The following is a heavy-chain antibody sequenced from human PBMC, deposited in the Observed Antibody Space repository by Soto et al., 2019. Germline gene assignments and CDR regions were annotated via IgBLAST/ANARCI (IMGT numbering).Heavy chain of an antibody. J-gene: IGHJ3*02. V-gene: IGHV5-51*01. Sequence: EVQLVQSGAEVKKPGESLKISCKGSGYSFTSYWIGWVRQMPGKGLEWMGIIYPGDSDTRYSPSFQGQVTISADKSISTAYLQWSSLKASDTAMYYCARHDSPPSRIVVVTATDESGPHDAFDIWGQGTMVTVSS. D-gene: IGHD2-21*02. CDR2: IYPGDSDT. CDR1: GYSFTSYW. CDR3: ARHDSPPSRIVVVTATDESGPHDAFDI.